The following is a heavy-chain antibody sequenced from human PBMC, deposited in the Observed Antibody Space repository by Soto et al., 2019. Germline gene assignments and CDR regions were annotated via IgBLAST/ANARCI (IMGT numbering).Heavy chain of an antibody. CDR1: GGTFSSYA. Sequence: QVQLVQSGAEVKKPGSSVKVSCKASGGTFSSYAISWVRQAPGQGLEWMGGIIPIFGTANYAQKFQGRVXIXAXXSTSTAYMELSSLRSEDTAVYYCAVVLVAATENDYWGQGTLVTVSS. CDR3: AVVLVAATENDY. D-gene: IGHD2-15*01. J-gene: IGHJ4*02. CDR2: IIPIFGTA. V-gene: IGHV1-69*12.